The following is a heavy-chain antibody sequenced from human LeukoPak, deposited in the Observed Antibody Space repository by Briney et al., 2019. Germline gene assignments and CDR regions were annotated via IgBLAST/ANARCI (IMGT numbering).Heavy chain of an antibody. Sequence: GSSVKVSCKASGYTFTGYYMHWVRQAPGQGLEWMGQINPNNGGTNYAQKFQGRDTMTRDTSISTAYMELSSLRSEDTAVYYCAREGPRELDGWFDPWGQGTLVTVSS. CDR2: INPNNGGT. V-gene: IGHV1-2*06. D-gene: IGHD3-10*01. CDR1: GYTFTGYY. J-gene: IGHJ5*02. CDR3: AREGPRELDGWFDP.